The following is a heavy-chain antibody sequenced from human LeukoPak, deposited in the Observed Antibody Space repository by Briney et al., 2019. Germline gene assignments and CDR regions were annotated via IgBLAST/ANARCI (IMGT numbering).Heavy chain of an antibody. J-gene: IGHJ4*02. CDR3: ARYRFGDSPRYFLDY. V-gene: IGHV4-31*03. CDR1: GGSISSGGYY. CDR2: IYYSGST. D-gene: IGHD4-17*01. Sequence: PSQTLSLTCTVSGGSISSGGYYWSWIRQHPGKGLEWIGYIYYSGSTYYNLSLKSRLTISVDTSKNQFSLKVSSVTAADTAVYYCARYRFGDSPRYFLDYWGQGTLVLVSS.